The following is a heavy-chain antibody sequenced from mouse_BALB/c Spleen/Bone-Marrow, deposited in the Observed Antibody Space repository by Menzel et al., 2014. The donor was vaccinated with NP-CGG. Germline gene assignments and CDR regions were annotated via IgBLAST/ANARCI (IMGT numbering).Heavy chain of an antibody. J-gene: IGHJ2*01. CDR2: IYPSDSYT. CDR3: TRTYDYDEGGFDY. Sequence: VQLQQSGAELVRPGASVKLSCKASGHTFTSYWINWVKQRPGQGLEWIGNIYPSDSYTNYNQKFKDKATLTVDKSSSTAYMQLSSPTSEDSAVYYCTRTYDYDEGGFDYWGQGTTLTVSS. V-gene: IGHV1-69*02. CDR1: GHTFTSYW. D-gene: IGHD2-4*01.